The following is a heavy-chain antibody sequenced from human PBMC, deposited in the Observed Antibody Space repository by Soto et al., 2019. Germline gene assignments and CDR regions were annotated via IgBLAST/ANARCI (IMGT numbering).Heavy chain of an antibody. J-gene: IGHJ6*03. CDR1: GDSVSSNSAA. CDR3: AGTTSLQWYYMDV. V-gene: IGHV6-1*01. Sequence: QVQLQQSGPGLVKPSQTLSLTCAISGDSVSSNSAAWNWIRQSPSGGLGWLGRTYYRSRWYNDYAVSVRSRITINPDTSTNQFSLHLNSVTPEDTAVYYCAGTTSLQWYYMDVWGKGTTVTVSS. D-gene: IGHD1-7*01. CDR2: TYYRSRWYN.